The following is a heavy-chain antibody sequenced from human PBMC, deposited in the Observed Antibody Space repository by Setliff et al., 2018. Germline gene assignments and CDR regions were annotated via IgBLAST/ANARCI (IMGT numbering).Heavy chain of an antibody. J-gene: IGHJ4*02. Sequence: GASVKVSCKTSGYTFINYGLSWMRQAPGQGLEWMGWISGYNGNTDYAQNLQGRVTMTIDTSTSTAYMELRSLRSDDTAVYYCARVPRLEWLLPTFGSWGQGTLVTVSS. CDR1: GYTFINYG. D-gene: IGHD3-3*01. CDR2: ISGYNGNT. V-gene: IGHV1-18*01. CDR3: ARVPRLEWLLPTFGS.